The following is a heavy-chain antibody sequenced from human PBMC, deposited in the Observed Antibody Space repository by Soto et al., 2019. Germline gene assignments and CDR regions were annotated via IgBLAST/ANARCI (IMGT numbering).Heavy chain of an antibody. CDR3: ARDLDGSGSYYTDY. V-gene: IGHV1-18*01. J-gene: IGHJ4*02. Sequence: ASVKVSCKASGYTFTNYGISWVRQAPGQGLEWMGWISAYKGDTNYAQNLRGRVTMTTDTSTNTAYMELRSLRDDDTAMYYCARDLDGSGSYYTDYWGPGTLVTVSS. CDR2: ISAYKGDT. CDR1: GYTFTNYG. D-gene: IGHD3-10*01.